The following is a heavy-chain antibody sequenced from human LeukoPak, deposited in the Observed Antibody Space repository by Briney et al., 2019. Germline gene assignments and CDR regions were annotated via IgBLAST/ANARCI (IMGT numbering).Heavy chain of an antibody. D-gene: IGHD6-6*01. CDR3: ARLLTGSSLHY. CDR1: GLTFSSYW. V-gene: IGHV3-74*01. Sequence: GGSLRLSCAASGLTFSSYWMHWVRQAPGKGLVWVSSINSDGSSTRYADSVKGRFTISRDNAKNTLYLQMNSLRAEDTAVYYCARLLTGSSLHYWGQGTLVTVSS. CDR2: INSDGSST. J-gene: IGHJ4*02.